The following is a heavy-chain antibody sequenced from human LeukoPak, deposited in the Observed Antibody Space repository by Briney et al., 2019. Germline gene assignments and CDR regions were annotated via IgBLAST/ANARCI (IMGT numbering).Heavy chain of an antibody. CDR3: ARDLYRIVVVPHYFDY. D-gene: IGHD3-22*01. CDR1: GFTFSSYW. J-gene: IGHJ4*02. Sequence: GGSLRLPCAASGFTFSSYWMSWVRQAPGKGLEWVANIKKDGSEKYYVDSVKGRFTISRDNAKSSLYLQMNSLRAEDTAVYYCARDLYRIVVVPHYFDYWGQGTLVTVSS. V-gene: IGHV3-7*01. CDR2: IKKDGSEK.